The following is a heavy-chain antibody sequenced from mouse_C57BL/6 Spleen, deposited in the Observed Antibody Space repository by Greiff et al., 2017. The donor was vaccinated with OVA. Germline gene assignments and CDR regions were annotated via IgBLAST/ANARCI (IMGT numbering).Heavy chain of an antibody. D-gene: IGHD2-5*01. CDR1: GFTFSSYG. CDR3: ARHSNLFAY. V-gene: IGHV5-6*01. CDR2: ISSGGSYT. Sequence: EVNLVESGGDLVKPGGSLKLSCAASGFTFSSYGMSWVRQTPDKRLEWVATISSGGSYTYYPDSVKGRFTISRDNAKNTLYLQMSSLKSEDTAMYYCARHSNLFAYWGQGTLVTVSA. J-gene: IGHJ3*01.